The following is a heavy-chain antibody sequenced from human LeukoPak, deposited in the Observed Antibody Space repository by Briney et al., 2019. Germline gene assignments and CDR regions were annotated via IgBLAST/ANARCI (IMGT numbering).Heavy chain of an antibody. J-gene: IGHJ4*02. CDR3: ARVFYDSSGYSDY. CDR1: GYTFTSYD. D-gene: IGHD3-22*01. CDR2: MNPNSGNT. Sequence: ASVKVSCKASGYTFTSYDIHWVRQATGQGLEWTGWMNPNSGNTGYAQKFQGRVTMTRNTSISTAYMELSSLRSEDTAVYYCARVFYDSSGYSDYWGQGTLVTVSS. V-gene: IGHV1-8*01.